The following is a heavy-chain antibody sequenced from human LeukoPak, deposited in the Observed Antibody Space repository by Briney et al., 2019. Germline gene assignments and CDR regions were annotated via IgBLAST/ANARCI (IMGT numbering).Heavy chain of an antibody. J-gene: IGHJ4*02. Sequence: PGGSLRLSCAVSGITLSNYGMSWVRQAPGKGLEWVAGVSDSGGRANYADSVKGRFTISRDNSKNTLYLQMSSLRAEDTAVYFCAKRGVVIRVILVGFHKEAYYFDSWGQGVVVTVSS. CDR1: GITLSNYG. CDR3: AKRGVVIRVILVGFHKEAYYFDS. V-gene: IGHV3-23*01. CDR2: VSDSGGRA. D-gene: IGHD3-10*01.